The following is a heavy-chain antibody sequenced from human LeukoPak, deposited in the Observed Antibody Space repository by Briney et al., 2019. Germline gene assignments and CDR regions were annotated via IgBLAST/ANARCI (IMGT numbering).Heavy chain of an antibody. Sequence: GRSLRLSCAASGFTFRTYAMSWVRQAPGKGLEWVSAISGSGGSTYYTDSVKGRFTISRDNSKNTLYLQMNSLRVEDTAVYYCAKSRLYGSGSSSSDYWGQGTLVTVSS. CDR3: AKSRLYGSGSSSSDY. CDR1: GFTFRTYA. J-gene: IGHJ4*02. D-gene: IGHD3-10*01. CDR2: ISGSGGST. V-gene: IGHV3-23*01.